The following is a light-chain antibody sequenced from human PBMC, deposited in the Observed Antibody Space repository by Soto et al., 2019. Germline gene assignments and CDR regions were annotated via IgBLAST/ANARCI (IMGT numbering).Light chain of an antibody. CDR3: QQYGCLPIT. CDR1: QDIGNF. CDR2: DAS. V-gene: IGKV1-33*01. J-gene: IGKJ5*01. Sequence: DIQITQSPSSLSASIGDRVTISCQASQDIGNFLNWYQQKPGKAPYLLIYDASNLDTGVSSRFSGRGSGRQFSITNTSLQSDDVATYFCQQYGCLPITFGLGTRLDIK.